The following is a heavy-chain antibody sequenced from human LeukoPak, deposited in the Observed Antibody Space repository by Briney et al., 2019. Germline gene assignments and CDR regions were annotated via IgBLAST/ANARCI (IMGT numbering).Heavy chain of an antibody. CDR1: GFTFSSYA. J-gene: IGHJ5*02. Sequence: GGSLRLSCAASGFTFSSYAMSWVRQAPGKGLEWVSVIYSGGSTYYADSVKGRFTISRDNSKNTLYLQMNSLRAEDTAVYYCARVSGSSWYGDWFDPWGQGTLVTVSS. V-gene: IGHV3-53*01. CDR3: ARVSGSSWYGDWFDP. D-gene: IGHD6-13*01. CDR2: IYSGGST.